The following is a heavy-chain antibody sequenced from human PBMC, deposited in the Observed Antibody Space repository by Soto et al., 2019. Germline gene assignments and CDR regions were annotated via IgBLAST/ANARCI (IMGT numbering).Heavy chain of an antibody. D-gene: IGHD2-2*01. V-gene: IGHV4-59*01. CDR2: LSDSGST. CDR3: ARKEYGDGLYF. J-gene: IGHJ6*02. Sequence: ETLSLTCTVSGDSISGYFWSWIRQPPGKGLERIGYLSDSGSTDYTPSLNSRVTISVDTSKNQFSLQLSSVTAADTAVYYCARKEYGDGLYFWGQGTTVTVSS. CDR1: GDSISGYF.